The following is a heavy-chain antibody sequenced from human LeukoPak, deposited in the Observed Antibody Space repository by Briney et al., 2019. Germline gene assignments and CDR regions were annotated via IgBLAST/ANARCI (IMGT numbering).Heavy chain of an antibody. CDR2: INPNSGGT. CDR3: ARGRIRYDDYSSGWFVFFEF. Sequence: GASVKVPCKASGYTFTGYYMHWVRQAPGQGLEWMGWINPNSGGTDYAQNFQGRVTMTRDTSMSTAYMELSSLRSEDTALYYCARGRIRYDDYSSGWFVFFEFWGQGSLVTVSS. D-gene: IGHD6-19*01. J-gene: IGHJ4*02. V-gene: IGHV1-2*02. CDR1: GYTFTGYY.